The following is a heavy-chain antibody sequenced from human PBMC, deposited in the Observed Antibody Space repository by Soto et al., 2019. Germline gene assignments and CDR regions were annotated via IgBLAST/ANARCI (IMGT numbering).Heavy chain of an antibody. CDR1: GFTFSSSE. CDR2: ISNSGITI. D-gene: IGHD6-13*01. Sequence: VQLVESGGGLVQPGGSLRLSCAASGFTFSSSEMNWVRQAPGKGLEWISYISNSGITIYYADSVKGRFTISRDNAKNSLYLQMNSLSAEDTAVYYCARLIAASATGGEDDSWGQGTLVTVSS. V-gene: IGHV3-48*03. J-gene: IGHJ4*02. CDR3: ARLIAASATGGEDDS.